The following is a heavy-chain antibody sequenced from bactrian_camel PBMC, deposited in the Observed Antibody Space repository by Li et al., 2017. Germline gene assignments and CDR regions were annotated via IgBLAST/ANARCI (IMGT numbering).Heavy chain of an antibody. J-gene: IGHJ4*01. Sequence: DVQLVESGGGLVQPGGSLRLSCAASGFTFSIHGMCWVRQAPGKGLEWVSTIERDGGTTDYTDSVKGRFTISRANTMNTAYLQMDSLKSEDTAQYYCVALAWGFNYWGQGTQVTVS. CDR1: GFTFSIHG. CDR3: VALAWGFNY. V-gene: IGHV3S40*01. CDR2: IERDGGTT. D-gene: IGHD1*01.